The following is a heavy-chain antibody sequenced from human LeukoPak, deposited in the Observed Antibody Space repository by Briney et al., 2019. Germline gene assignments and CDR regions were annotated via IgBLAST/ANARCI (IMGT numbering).Heavy chain of an antibody. J-gene: IGHJ4*02. V-gene: IGHV4-34*01. CDR1: GGSFSGYY. D-gene: IGHD1-26*01. CDR3: ARGPSGSYRDY. CDR2: INHSGST. Sequence: PSETLSLTCAVYGGSFSGYYWSWIRQPPGKGLEWIGEINHSGSTNYNPSLKSRVTISVDTSKNQFSLKLSSVTAADTAVYYCARGPSGSYRDYWGQGTLVTVSS.